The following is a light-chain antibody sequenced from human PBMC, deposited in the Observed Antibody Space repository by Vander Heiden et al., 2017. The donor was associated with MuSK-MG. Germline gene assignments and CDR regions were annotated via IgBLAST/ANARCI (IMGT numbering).Light chain of an antibody. J-gene: IGKJ3*01. Sequence: DIQMTQSPSSLSASVGDRVTITCRASQTISRFLNWYQQKPGKAPNLLIYAASSLQSGVPSRFIGSGSGTEFTLTISRLQPEDFATYYCQQNDRTPFTFGHGTKVDIK. V-gene: IGKV1-39*01. CDR1: QTISRF. CDR2: AAS. CDR3: QQNDRTPFT.